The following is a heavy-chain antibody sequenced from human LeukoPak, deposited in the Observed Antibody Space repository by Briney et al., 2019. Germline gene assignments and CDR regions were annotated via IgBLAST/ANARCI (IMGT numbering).Heavy chain of an antibody. CDR3: AKDGAASTYFDY. CDR2: MWYDGTTK. D-gene: IGHD4/OR15-4a*01. V-gene: IGHV3-33*06. J-gene: IGHJ4*02. CDR1: GFTFSGYG. Sequence: GGSRRPPWAPSGFTFSGYGMHGVPRAPAKGREGGEVMWYDGTTKYYADSVKGRFTISRDNSKNTLYLQMDSLRAEDTAVYYCAKDGAASTYFDYWGPGTLVTVSS.